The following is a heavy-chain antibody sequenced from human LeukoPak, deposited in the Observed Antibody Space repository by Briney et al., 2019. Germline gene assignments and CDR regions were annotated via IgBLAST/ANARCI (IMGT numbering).Heavy chain of an antibody. Sequence: GGSLGLSCAASGFTFSSYAMTWVRQAPGKGLEWVSGISGSGGNAYYPDSVRGRFTISRDNSKNTLSLQMNSLRAEDTAVYYCAKEHYGSGMTTFDYWGQGTLATVSS. CDR3: AKEHYGSGMTTFDY. CDR1: GFTFSSYA. V-gene: IGHV3-23*01. D-gene: IGHD3-10*01. J-gene: IGHJ4*02. CDR2: ISGSGGNA.